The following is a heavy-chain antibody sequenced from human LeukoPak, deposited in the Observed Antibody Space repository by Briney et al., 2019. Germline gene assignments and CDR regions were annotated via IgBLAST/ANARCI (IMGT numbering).Heavy chain of an antibody. CDR1: GYTFTTCW. CDR2: IYPGDSDP. J-gene: IGHJ4*02. V-gene: IGHV5-51*01. CDR3: ARYCSGGSCSP. Sequence: GESLKISCKGSGYTFTTCWIGWVRQMPGKGLEWMGIIYPGDSDPRYSPSFQGQVTISADTSISTAYLQWSSLKASDSAMYYCARYCSGGSCSPWGQGTLVTVSS. D-gene: IGHD2-15*01.